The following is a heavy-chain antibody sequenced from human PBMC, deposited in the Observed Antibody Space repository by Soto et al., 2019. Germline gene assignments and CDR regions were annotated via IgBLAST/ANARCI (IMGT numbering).Heavy chain of an antibody. CDR2: ISAYNGNT. Sequence: ASVKVSCKASGFTFSSYGISWVRQAPGQGLEWMGWISAYNGNTNYAQKLQGRVTMTTDTSTSTAYMEVRSLRSEDTAVYYCARGLGLYYFDYWGQGTLVTVSS. CDR3: ARGLGLYYFDY. J-gene: IGHJ4*02. V-gene: IGHV1-18*01. D-gene: IGHD1-26*01. CDR1: GFTFSSYG.